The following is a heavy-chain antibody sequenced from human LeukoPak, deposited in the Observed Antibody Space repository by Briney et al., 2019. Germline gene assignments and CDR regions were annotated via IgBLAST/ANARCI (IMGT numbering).Heavy chain of an antibody. CDR2: INHSGST. V-gene: IGHV4-34*01. CDR3: ARGDCSGGSCYSHYYYYMDV. Sequence: SETLSLTCAVYGGSFSGYYWSWIRQPPGKGLEWIGEINHSGSTNYNPSLKSRVTISVDTSKNQFSLKLSSVTAADTAVYYCARGDCSGGSCYSHYYYYMDVWGKGTTVTVSS. D-gene: IGHD2-15*01. CDR1: GGSFSGYY. J-gene: IGHJ6*03.